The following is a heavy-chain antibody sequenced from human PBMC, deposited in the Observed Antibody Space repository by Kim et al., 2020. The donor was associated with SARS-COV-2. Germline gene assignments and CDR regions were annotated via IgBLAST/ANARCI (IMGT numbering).Heavy chain of an antibody. Sequence: ASVKVSCKASGYTFSGYDMNWVRQATGQGLEWMGWMNTNTGNTAYVQDFPGRVVFSLDTSVSTAYLQISSLKSEDTAVYFCARKASASASYHNASDFWGQ. CDR3: ARKASASASYHNASDF. J-gene: IGHJ4*01. CDR2: MNTNTGNT. V-gene: IGHV7-4-1*02. CDR1: GYTFSGYD. D-gene: IGHD1-26*01.